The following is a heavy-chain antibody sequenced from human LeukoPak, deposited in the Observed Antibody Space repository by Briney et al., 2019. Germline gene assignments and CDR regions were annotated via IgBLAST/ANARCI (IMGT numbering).Heavy chain of an antibody. CDR2: INPSGSST. CDR1: GFTVTNYY. V-gene: IGHV1-46*01. J-gene: IGHJ5*02. CDR3: ARDNSGGSTWWFDP. Sequence: ASVKVSCKASGFTVTNYYMHWVRQAPGQGLEWKGIINPSGSSTSYAQKFQGRVTMTRDTSTSTVYMELSSLRSEDTAIYYCARDNSGGSTWWFDPWGQGTLVTVSS. D-gene: IGHD2-15*01.